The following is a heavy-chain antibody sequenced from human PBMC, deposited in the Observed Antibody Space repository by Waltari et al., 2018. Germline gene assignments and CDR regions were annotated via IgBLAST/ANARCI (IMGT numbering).Heavy chain of an antibody. J-gene: IGHJ4*01. CDR2: MKSQNDGGAT. Sequence: EVKMVESGGGSVKPGDSLRLSCVASGFGFTAAWSTWVRQAPGKWLGWVCRMKSQNDGGATDFAAAGRCRFSISSDGSQNRVFLQMNSLRVEDTALYYCTTLDAPWGGWGHGTLVTVSS. D-gene: IGHD7-27*01. CDR1: GFGFTAAW. CDR3: TTLDAPWGG. V-gene: IGHV3-15*01.